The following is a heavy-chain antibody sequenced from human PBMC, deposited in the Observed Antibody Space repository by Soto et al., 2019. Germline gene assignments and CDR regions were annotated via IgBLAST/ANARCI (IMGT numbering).Heavy chain of an antibody. CDR3: AKAVGSYGNFDY. D-gene: IGHD5-18*01. CDR2: ISWNSGSI. V-gene: IGHV3-9*01. J-gene: IGHJ4*02. Sequence: PGGSLRLSCLVSGFTFDDYAMHWVRQAPGKGLEWVSRISWNSGSIGYADSVKGRFTISRDNAKNSLYLQMNSLRAEDTALYYCAKAVGSYGNFDYWGQGTLVTVSS. CDR1: GFTFDDYA.